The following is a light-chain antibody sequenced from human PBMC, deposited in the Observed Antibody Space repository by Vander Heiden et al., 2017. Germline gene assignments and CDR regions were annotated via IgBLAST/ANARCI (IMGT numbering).Light chain of an antibody. CDR2: DAS. CDR3: QQRTNWPLT. J-gene: IGKJ4*01. V-gene: IGKV3-11*01. Sequence: EIVLTQSPATLSLSPGERATLSCRASQSLSTYLAWYQHKPDRAPRLLIYDASNRAPGIPARFSASGSGTDFTLTISSLEPEDFALYYCQQRTNWPLTFGGGTRVEIK. CDR1: QSLSTY.